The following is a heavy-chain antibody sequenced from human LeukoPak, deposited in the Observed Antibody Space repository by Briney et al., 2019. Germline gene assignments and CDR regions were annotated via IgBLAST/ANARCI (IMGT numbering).Heavy chain of an antibody. CDR2: IYYSGST. Sequence: SETLSLTCTVSGGSVSSSSYYWGWIRQPPGKGLEWIGSIYYSGSTYYDPSLKSRLTISVDTSKNQFSLKLSSVTAADTAVCYCARFEYSGSFFDYWGQGTLVTVSS. J-gene: IGHJ4*02. CDR1: GGSVSSSSYY. CDR3: ARFEYSGSFFDY. V-gene: IGHV4-39*07. D-gene: IGHD1-26*01.